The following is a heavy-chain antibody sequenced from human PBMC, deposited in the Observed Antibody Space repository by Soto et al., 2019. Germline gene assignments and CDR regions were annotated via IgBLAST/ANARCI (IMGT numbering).Heavy chain of an antibody. J-gene: IGHJ3*02. CDR1: PYTFTGFY. D-gene: IGHD2-2*01. CDR3: AREGGYCSSTSCHRGAFDI. CDR2: VNPDSGGT. V-gene: IGHV1-2*04. Sequence: SVKVSCKPSPYTFTGFYLHCVGPPPRRGLAGMGWVNPDSGGTNHAPKLQGWVTMTRDSSIRTAYMELSRLRSGDTAVYYCAREGGYCSSTSCHRGAFDIWGQGTMVTVSS.